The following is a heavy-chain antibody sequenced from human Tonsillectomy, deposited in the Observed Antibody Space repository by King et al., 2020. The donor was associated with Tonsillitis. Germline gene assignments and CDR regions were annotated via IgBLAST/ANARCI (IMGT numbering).Heavy chain of an antibody. CDR1: GGSISSYY. J-gene: IGHJ4*02. CDR2: IYYSGST. CDR3: ARSDSSGWKYYFDY. Sequence: QLQESGPGLVKPSETLSLTCTVSGGSISSYYWSWIRQPPGKGLEWIGYIYYSGSTTYNPSLKSRVTISVDTSKNQFSLKLTSVTAADTAVYYCARSDSSGWKYYFDYWGQGTLVTVSS. V-gene: IGHV4-59*01. D-gene: IGHD6-19*01.